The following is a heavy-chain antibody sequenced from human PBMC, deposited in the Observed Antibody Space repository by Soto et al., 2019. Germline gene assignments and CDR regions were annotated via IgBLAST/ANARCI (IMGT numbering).Heavy chain of an antibody. J-gene: IGHJ6*02. CDR2: IITVLGTT. CDR3: ARRRYCGYDCYHKHYYGMDV. V-gene: IGHV1-69*04. Sequence: SVKVPCKSSGDTFSSYAVNCVRQAPGRGLEWMGRIITVLGTTDYAQNFKGRLTITAEKSTKTVYMELSSLRSEDTAVYYCARRRYCGYDCYHKHYYGMDVWGQGTTVTVSS. D-gene: IGHD5-12*01. CDR1: GDTFSSYA.